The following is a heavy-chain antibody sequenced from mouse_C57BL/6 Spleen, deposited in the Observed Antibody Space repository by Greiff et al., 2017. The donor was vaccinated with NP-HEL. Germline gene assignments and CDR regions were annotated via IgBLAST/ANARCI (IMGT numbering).Heavy chain of an antibody. V-gene: IGHV5-17*01. D-gene: IGHD2-2*01. Sequence: EVKLVESGGGLVKPGGSLKLSCAASGFTFSDYGMHWVRQAPEKGLEWVAYISSGSSTIYYADTVKGRFTISRDNAKNTLFLQMTSLRSEDTAMYYCASPLYYGYDRGFSYWGQGTLVTVSA. CDR1: GFTFSDYG. CDR3: ASPLYYGYDRGFSY. J-gene: IGHJ3*01. CDR2: ISSGSSTI.